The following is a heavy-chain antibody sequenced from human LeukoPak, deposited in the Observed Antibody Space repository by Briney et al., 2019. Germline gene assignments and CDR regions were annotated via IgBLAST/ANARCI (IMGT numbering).Heavy chain of an antibody. V-gene: IGHV4-39*01. Sequence: SETLSLTCTVSGGFITSNTYYGAWIRQPPGKGLEWIGSVYYSGRTYYYPSLKSRVTISVDTSNNQFSLKLSSVTAADTAVYSCASEVPLRYESSGYHSNLDYWGQGTLVTVSS. CDR2: VYYSGRT. D-gene: IGHD3-22*01. CDR1: GGFITSNTYY. CDR3: ASEVPLRYESSGYHSNLDY. J-gene: IGHJ4*02.